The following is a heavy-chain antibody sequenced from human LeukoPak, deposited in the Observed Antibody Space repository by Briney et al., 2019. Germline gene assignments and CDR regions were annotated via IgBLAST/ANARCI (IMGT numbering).Heavy chain of an antibody. CDR3: ARVTITLAGTKDAKYFQH. CDR1: GFTFSSSH. J-gene: IGHJ1*01. CDR2: ISDSTTTI. D-gene: IGHD6-19*01. V-gene: IGHV3-48*01. Sequence: GGSLRLSCAASGFTFSSSHMNWVRQAPGKGLEWISYISDSTTTIYYADSVKGRFTISRDNAKNSLYLQMNSLRAEDTAVYYCARVTITLAGTKDAKYFQHWGQGTLVTVSS.